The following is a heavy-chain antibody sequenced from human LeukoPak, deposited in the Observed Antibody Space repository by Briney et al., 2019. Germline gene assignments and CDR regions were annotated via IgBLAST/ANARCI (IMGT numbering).Heavy chain of an antibody. D-gene: IGHD3-22*01. Sequence: GGSLRLSCAASGFTFSSYSMNWVRQAPGKGLEWVSYISSSSSTIYYADSVKGRFTISRDNAKNSLYLQMNSLRAEDTAVYYCARALSDSSGYPYYLDYWGQGTLVTVSS. CDR2: ISSSSSTI. J-gene: IGHJ4*02. V-gene: IGHV3-48*01. CDR3: ARALSDSSGYPYYLDY. CDR1: GFTFSSYS.